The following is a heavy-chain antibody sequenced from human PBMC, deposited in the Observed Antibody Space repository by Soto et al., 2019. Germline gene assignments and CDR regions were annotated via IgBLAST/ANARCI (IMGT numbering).Heavy chain of an antibody. CDR2: IYPGDSDT. D-gene: IGHD3-9*01. J-gene: IGHJ4*02. Sequence: PGESLKISCVGSGYDFTTFWIAWVRQMPGKGLEWMGIIYPGDSDTTYSPSFQGQVTISVDKSISTAYLQWSSLKASDTAIYYCARIYDILTGYSRGSFDYWGQGTLVTVSS. CDR1: GYDFTTFW. CDR3: ARIYDILTGYSRGSFDY. V-gene: IGHV5-51*01.